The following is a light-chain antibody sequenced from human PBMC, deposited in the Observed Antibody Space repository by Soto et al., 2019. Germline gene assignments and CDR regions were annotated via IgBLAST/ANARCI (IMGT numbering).Light chain of an antibody. CDR1: QSVSSN. Sequence: EIVMTQSPATLSVSPGERATLSCRASQSVSSNLAWYQQKPGQAPRLLIYGASTRATGIPARFSGSGSGTEFTLTISSLQSEDFAVYYCQQYKNWPLLGQGTRLEIK. J-gene: IGKJ5*01. CDR2: GAS. CDR3: QQYKNWPL. V-gene: IGKV3-15*01.